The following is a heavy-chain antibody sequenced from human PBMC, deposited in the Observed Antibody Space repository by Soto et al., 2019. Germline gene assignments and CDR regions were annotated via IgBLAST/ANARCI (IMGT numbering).Heavy chain of an antibody. Sequence: EVQLVESGGGLIQPGGSLRLSCAVSGFTVSNNYMSWVRQAPGKGLEGVSVIYSGGYTAYGDSVKGRFTISRDNSKNPLYIQINGLGADDRALYYWAAQPGGGGYWGQGTLVTVSS. CDR1: GFTVSNNY. CDR3: AAQPGGGGY. J-gene: IGHJ4*02. D-gene: IGHD2-2*01. CDR2: IYSGGYT. V-gene: IGHV3-53*01.